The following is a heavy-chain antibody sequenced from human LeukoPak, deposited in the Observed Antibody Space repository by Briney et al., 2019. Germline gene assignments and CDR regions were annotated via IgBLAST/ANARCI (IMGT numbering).Heavy chain of an antibody. Sequence: GGSLRLSCAASGFTFDDYTMHWVRQAPGKGLEWVSLITWDGGSTYYADSVKGRFTISRDNAKNSLYLQMNSLRAEDTAVYYCARGWNDPWFDPWGQGTLVTVSS. CDR3: ARGWNDPWFDP. D-gene: IGHD1-1*01. CDR1: GFTFDDYT. V-gene: IGHV3-43*01. J-gene: IGHJ5*02. CDR2: ITWDGGST.